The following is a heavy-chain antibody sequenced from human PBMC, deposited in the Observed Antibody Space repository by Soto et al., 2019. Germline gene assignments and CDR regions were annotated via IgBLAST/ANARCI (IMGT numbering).Heavy chain of an antibody. CDR3: ARDRIVVVTAIIYYYGMDV. Sequence: ASVKVSCKASGYTFTSYYMHWVRQAPGQGLEWMGIINPSGGSTSYAQKFQGRVTMTRDTSTSTVYMELSSLRSEDTALYYCARDRIVVVTAIIYYYGMDVWGQGTTVTVSS. V-gene: IGHV1-46*01. CDR2: INPSGGST. J-gene: IGHJ6*02. D-gene: IGHD2-21*02. CDR1: GYTFTSYY.